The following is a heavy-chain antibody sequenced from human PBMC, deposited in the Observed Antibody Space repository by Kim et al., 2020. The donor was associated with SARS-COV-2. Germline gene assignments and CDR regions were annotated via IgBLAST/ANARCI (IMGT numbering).Heavy chain of an antibody. V-gene: IGHV4-38-2*02. CDR2: IYHSGST. CDR3: ARGGSITMVRGVNWFDP. Sequence: SETLSLTCTVSGYSISSGYYWGWIRQPPGKGLEWIGSIYHSGSTYYNPSLKSRVTISVDTSKNQFSLKLSSVTAADTAVYYCARGGSITMVRGVNWFDPCGQGTLVTVSS. CDR1: GYSISSGYY. D-gene: IGHD3-10*01. J-gene: IGHJ5*02.